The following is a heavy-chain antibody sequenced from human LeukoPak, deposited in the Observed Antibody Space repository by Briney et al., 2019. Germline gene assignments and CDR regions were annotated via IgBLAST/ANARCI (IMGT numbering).Heavy chain of an antibody. D-gene: IGHD6-13*01. Sequence: PGGSLRLSCAASGFTFDDYAMHWVRQAPGKGLEWVSGISWNSGSIGYADSVKGRFTISRDNSKNTLYLQMNSLRAEDTAVYYCARDHLLYSSSLYWGQGTLVTVSS. J-gene: IGHJ4*02. CDR3: ARDHLLYSSSLY. CDR2: ISWNSGSI. CDR1: GFTFDDYA. V-gene: IGHV3-9*01.